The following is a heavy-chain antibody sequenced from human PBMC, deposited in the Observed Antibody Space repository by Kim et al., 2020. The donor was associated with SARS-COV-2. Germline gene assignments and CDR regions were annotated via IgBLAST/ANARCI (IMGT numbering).Heavy chain of an antibody. J-gene: IGHJ4*02. D-gene: IGHD6-13*01. CDR2: ISSSSTI. Sequence: GGSLRLSCAASGFTFSNFNMNWVRQAPGKGLEWLSYISSSSTIYYADSVKGRFTVSRDDAKNSLFLQMDSLRDEDTAVYYCARDRSSSWYPPLLYYFDYWGQGTLVTVSS. CDR3: ARDRSSSWYPPLLYYFDY. V-gene: IGHV3-48*02. CDR1: GFTFSNFN.